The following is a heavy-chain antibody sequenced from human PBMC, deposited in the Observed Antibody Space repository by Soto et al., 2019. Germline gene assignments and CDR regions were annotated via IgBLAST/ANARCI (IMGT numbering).Heavy chain of an antibody. CDR2: IYYSGST. J-gene: IGHJ5*02. Sequence: SETLSLTCTVSGGSISSYYWSWIRQPPGKGLEWIGYIYYSGSTNYNPSLKSRVTISVDTSKNQFPLKLSSVTAADTAVYYCARVTSAYSSSWYVSGWFDPWGQGTLVTVSS. CDR3: ARVTSAYSSSWYVSGWFDP. V-gene: IGHV4-59*01. D-gene: IGHD6-13*01. CDR1: GGSISSYY.